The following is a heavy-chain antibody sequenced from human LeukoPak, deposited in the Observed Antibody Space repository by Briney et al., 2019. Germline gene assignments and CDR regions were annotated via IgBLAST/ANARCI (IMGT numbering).Heavy chain of an antibody. V-gene: IGHV3-7*01. CDR3: VRDRGYCSGGTCYALWDY. Sequence: GGSLRLSCAASGFTFSNYWMTLVRQAAGKGLEWVAHIKEDGGEKHYVDPVKGRFTISRDNAKNSLYLQMNSLRAEDTAMYYCVRDRGYCSGGTCYALWDYWGQGTLVTVSS. CDR2: IKEDGGEK. CDR1: GFTFSNYW. D-gene: IGHD2-15*01. J-gene: IGHJ4*02.